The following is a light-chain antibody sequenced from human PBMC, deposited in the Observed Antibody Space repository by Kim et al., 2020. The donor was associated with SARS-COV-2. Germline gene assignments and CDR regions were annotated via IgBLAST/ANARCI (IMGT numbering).Light chain of an antibody. J-gene: IGLJ1*01. CDR3: QAWDSSTPV. CDR2: QDS. V-gene: IGLV3-1*01. Sequence: SYELTQPHSVSVSPGQTASITCSGDKLGDKYACWYQQKPGQSPVLVIYQDSKRPSGIPERFSGSNSGNTATLTISGTQAMDEADYYCQAWDSSTPVFGTGTKVTVL. CDR1: KLGDKY.